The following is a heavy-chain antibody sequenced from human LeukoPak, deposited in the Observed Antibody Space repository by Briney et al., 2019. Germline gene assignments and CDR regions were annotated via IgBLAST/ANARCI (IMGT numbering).Heavy chain of an antibody. V-gene: IGHV3-21*04. CDR2: ISSSSSYI. D-gene: IGHD6-19*01. Sequence: GGSLRLSCAASGFTFSSYSMNWVRQAPGKGLEWVSSISSSSSYIYYADSVKGRFTISRDNAKNSLYLQMNSLRAEDTALYDCAKDKAAVAGGIDYWGQGTLVTVSS. J-gene: IGHJ4*02. CDR1: GFTFSSYS. CDR3: AKDKAAVAGGIDY.